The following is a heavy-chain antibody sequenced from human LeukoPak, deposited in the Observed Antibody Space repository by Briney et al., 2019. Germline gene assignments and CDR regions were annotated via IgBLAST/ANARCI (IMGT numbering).Heavy chain of an antibody. CDR1: GYTFTSYD. CDR3: ARGSIDCSSTSCRPYNWFDP. D-gene: IGHD2-2*01. CDR2: MNPNSGNT. V-gene: IGHV1-8*03. Sequence: ASVKVSCKASGYTFTSYDINWVRQATGQGLEWMGWMNPNSGNTGYAQKFQGRVTITRNTSISTAYMELSSLRSEDTAVYYCARGSIDCSSTSCRPYNWFDPWGQGTLVTVSS. J-gene: IGHJ5*02.